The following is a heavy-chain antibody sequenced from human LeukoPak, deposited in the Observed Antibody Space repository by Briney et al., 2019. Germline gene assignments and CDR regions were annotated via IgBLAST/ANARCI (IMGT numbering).Heavy chain of an antibody. V-gene: IGHV4-59*08. CDR3: ARHVIGNWFDP. CDR2: IYYSGST. Sequence: SETLSLTCTVSGGSISSYYWSWIRPPPGKGLEWIGYIYYSGSTNYNPSLKSRVTISVDTSKNQFSLKLSSVTAADTAVYYCARHVIGNWFDPWGQGTLVAVSS. J-gene: IGHJ5*02. D-gene: IGHD3-22*01. CDR1: GGSISSYY.